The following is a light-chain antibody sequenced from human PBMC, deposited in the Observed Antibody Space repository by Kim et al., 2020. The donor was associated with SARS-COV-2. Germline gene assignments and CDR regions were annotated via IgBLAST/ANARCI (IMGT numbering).Light chain of an antibody. CDR1: SSDVGTYNY. Sequence: QSVTISCAGTSSDVGTYNYVSWYQQHPDNAPKLMIYDVSKRPSGVPDRFSASKSGNTASLTISGLQAEDEADYYCCSYAGSYSWVFGGGTKLTVL. CDR3: CSYAGSYSWV. V-gene: IGLV2-11*01. CDR2: DVS. J-gene: IGLJ3*02.